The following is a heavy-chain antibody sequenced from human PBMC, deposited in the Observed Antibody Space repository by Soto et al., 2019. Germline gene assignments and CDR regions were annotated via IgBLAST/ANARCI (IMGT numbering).Heavy chain of an antibody. J-gene: IGHJ4*02. V-gene: IGHV4-31*03. Sequence: SETLSLTCTVSGDSISSGYYYWTWIRQYPGKGLEWIGYIYQSGSTFYNPSLKSRVAMSLDTSENQFSLRLSSVTAEDTAVYNCAKGGDTTGWYNRHDDYWGQGTLVTVSS. D-gene: IGHD6-19*01. CDR3: AKGGDTTGWYNRHDDY. CDR1: GDSISSGYYY. CDR2: IYQSGST.